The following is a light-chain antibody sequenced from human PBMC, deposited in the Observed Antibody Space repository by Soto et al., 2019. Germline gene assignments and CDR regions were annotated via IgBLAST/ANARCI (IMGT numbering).Light chain of an antibody. CDR3: QQYNSYSRT. CDR2: KAS. J-gene: IGKJ1*01. CDR1: QSISSW. Sequence: DIPMTQSPSTLSASVGDGVTITCRARQSISSWLAWYQQKPGKAPKLLIYKASSLESGVPSRFSGSGSGTEFTLTISTLQPDDFATYYCQQYNSYSRTFGQGTKVEIK. V-gene: IGKV1-5*03.